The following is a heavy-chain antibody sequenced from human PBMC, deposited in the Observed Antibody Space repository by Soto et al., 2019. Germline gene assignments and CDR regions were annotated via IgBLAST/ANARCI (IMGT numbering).Heavy chain of an antibody. CDR2: INHSGST. Sequence: SETLSLTCAVYGGSFSGYYWSWIRQPPGKGLEWIGEINHSGSTNYNPSLKSRVTISVDTSKNQFSLKLSSVTAADTAVYYCARGLEYGDYETLDAFDIWGQGTMVNVSS. CDR1: GGSFSGYY. D-gene: IGHD4-17*01. CDR3: ARGLEYGDYETLDAFDI. V-gene: IGHV4-34*01. J-gene: IGHJ3*02.